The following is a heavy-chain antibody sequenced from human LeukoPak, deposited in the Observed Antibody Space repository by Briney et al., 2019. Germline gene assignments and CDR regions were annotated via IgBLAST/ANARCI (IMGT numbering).Heavy chain of an antibody. CDR1: GGSFSGYH. Sequence: SQTLSLTCAVYGGSFSGYHWNWIRQPPGKGLEWIGEINHSGSTNYNPSLKSRVTISVDTSKNQFSLKLSSVTAADTAVYYCARHVRCGGDCYSTNFDYWGQGTLVTVSS. J-gene: IGHJ4*02. V-gene: IGHV4-34*01. CDR2: INHSGST. CDR3: ARHVRCGGDCYSTNFDY. D-gene: IGHD2-21*02.